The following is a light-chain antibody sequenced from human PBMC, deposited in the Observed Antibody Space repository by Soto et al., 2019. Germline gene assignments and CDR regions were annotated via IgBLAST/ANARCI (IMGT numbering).Light chain of an antibody. V-gene: IGKV3-11*01. CDR1: QSVSSD. Sequence: EIVLTQSPATLSLSPGERATLSCRASQSVSSDLAWYQQKPGQAPRLLNYDASNRATGIPARFSGSGSGTDFTLTISSLEPQAFAVYYCQQRSNWPPITFGQGTRLEIE. J-gene: IGKJ5*01. CDR2: DAS. CDR3: QQRSNWPPIT.